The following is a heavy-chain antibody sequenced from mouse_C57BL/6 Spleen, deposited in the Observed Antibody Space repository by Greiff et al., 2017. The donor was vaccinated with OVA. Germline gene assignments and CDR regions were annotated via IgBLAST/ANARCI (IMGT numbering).Heavy chain of an antibody. CDR1: GYSITSGYY. J-gene: IGHJ1*03. D-gene: IGHD2-3*01. CDR2: ISYDGSN. CDR3: ARADGYYGWYFDV. V-gene: IGHV3-6*01. Sequence: DVQLQESGPGLVKPSQSLSLTCSVTGYSITSGYYWNWIRQFPGNKLEWMGYISYDGSNNYNPSLKNRISITRDTSKNQFFLKLNSVTTEDTATYYCARADGYYGWYFDVWGTGTTVTVSS.